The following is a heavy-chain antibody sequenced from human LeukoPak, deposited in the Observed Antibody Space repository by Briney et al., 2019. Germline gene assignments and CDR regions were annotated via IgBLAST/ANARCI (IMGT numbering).Heavy chain of an antibody. CDR3: ARGLRPSGSYHREYNWFDP. CDR2: IYHSGST. V-gene: IGHV4-38-2*02. CDR1: GYSISSGYY. D-gene: IGHD1-26*01. J-gene: IGHJ5*02. Sequence: SETLSLTCTVSGYSISSGYYWGWIRRPPGKGLEWIGSIYHSGSTYYNPSLKSRVTISVDTSKNQFSLKLSSVTAADTAVYYCARGLRPSGSYHREYNWFDPWGQGTLVTVSS.